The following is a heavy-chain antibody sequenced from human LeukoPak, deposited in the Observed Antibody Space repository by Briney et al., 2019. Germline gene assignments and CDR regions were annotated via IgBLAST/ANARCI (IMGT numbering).Heavy chain of an antibody. Sequence: GGTLRLSCAASGFTFSSYAMHWVRQAPGKGLEWVAVISYDGSSKYYADSVKGRFTISRDNSKNMLYLQMSSLRAEDRAVYYCARVYYDGSGGAFDIWGQGTMVTVS. CDR1: GFTFSSYA. CDR3: ARVYYDGSGGAFDI. D-gene: IGHD3-22*01. J-gene: IGHJ3*02. V-gene: IGHV3-30-3*01. CDR2: ISYDGSSK.